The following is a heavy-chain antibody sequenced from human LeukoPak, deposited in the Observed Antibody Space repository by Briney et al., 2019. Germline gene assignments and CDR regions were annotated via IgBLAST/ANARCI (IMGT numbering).Heavy chain of an antibody. D-gene: IGHD2-2*01. Sequence: GESLKISCKGSGFSFNTYWIGWVRQMPGKGLEWMGIIYAGDSDTRYSPSFQGQVTISVDKSISTAYLQWSSLKASDNAMYYCARRQGCSNTACPPDYWGQGTLVTVSS. V-gene: IGHV5-51*01. CDR1: GFSFNTYW. CDR2: IYAGDSDT. J-gene: IGHJ4*02. CDR3: ARRQGCSNTACPPDY.